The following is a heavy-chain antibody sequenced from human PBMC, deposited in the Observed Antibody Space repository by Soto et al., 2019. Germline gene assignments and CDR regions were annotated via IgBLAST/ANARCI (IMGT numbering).Heavy chain of an antibody. CDR3: AREDYGDSSYFDY. CDR2: INPNSVGT. V-gene: IGHV1-2*04. Sequence: ASVKVSCKASGYTFTGYYMHWVRQAPGQGLEWMGWINPNSVGTNYAQKFQGWVTMTRDTSISTAYMELSRLRSDDTAVYYCAREDYGDSSYFDYWGQGTLVTVSS. CDR1: GYTFTGYY. D-gene: IGHD4-17*01. J-gene: IGHJ4*02.